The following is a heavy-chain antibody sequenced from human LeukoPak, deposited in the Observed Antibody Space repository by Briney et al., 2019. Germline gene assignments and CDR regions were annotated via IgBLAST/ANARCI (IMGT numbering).Heavy chain of an antibody. D-gene: IGHD3-9*01. J-gene: IGHJ4*02. CDR2: ISYDGSNK. Sequence: GGSLRLSCAASGFTFSSYAMHWVRQAPGKGLEWVAVISYDGSNKYYADSVKGRFTISRDNSRNTLYLQMNSLRAEDTAVYYCARPLLRYFDWFNFDYWGQGTLVTVSS. CDR1: GFTFSSYA. CDR3: ARPLLRYFDWFNFDY. V-gene: IGHV3-30-3*01.